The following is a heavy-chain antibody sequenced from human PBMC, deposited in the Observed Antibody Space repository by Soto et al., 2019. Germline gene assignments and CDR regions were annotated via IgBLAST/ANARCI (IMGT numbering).Heavy chain of an antibody. D-gene: IGHD3-22*01. CDR3: ARHLFDSSGYYFLDFDY. Sequence: SETLSLTCTVSGGAISNYYWSWIRQSPGRGLEWIAYISQSGSTNYNPSLESRVTISLDTSKNQFYLKLRSVTAADTAVYYCARHLFDSSGYYFLDFDYWGQG. CDR1: GGAISNYY. J-gene: IGHJ4*02. CDR2: ISQSGST. V-gene: IGHV4-59*08.